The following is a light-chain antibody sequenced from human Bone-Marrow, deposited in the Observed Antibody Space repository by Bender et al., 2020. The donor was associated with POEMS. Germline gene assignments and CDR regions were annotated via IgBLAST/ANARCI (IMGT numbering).Light chain of an antibody. CDR1: SSDVATYDF. Sequence: QSALTQPASVSGSPGQSITISCIGSSSDVATYDFVSWYQQYPGKAPKLMIYGVYNRPSGVSNRFSGSKSGNTASLTISGLQAEDEADYFCQSPDNTNTWVFGGGTKLTVL. J-gene: IGLJ3*02. CDR2: GVY. CDR3: QSPDNTNTWV. V-gene: IGLV2-23*02.